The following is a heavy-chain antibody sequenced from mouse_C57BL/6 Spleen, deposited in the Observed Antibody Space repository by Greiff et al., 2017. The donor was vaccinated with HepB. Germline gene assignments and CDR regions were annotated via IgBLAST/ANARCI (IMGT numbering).Heavy chain of an antibody. CDR1: GYTFTSYW. D-gene: IGHD2-14*01. CDR3: AREAYYRKKGGY. CDR2: IYPGSGST. J-gene: IGHJ2*01. V-gene: IGHV1-55*01. Sequence: QVQLQQPGAELVKPGASVKMSCKAPGYTFTSYWITWVKQRPGQGLEWIGDIYPGSGSTNYNEKFKSKATLTVDTSSSTAYMQLSSLTSEDSAVYYCAREAYYRKKGGYWGQGTTLTVSS.